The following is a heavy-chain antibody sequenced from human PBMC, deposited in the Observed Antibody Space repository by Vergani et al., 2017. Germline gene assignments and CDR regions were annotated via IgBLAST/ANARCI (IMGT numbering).Heavy chain of an antibody. Sequence: QIQLVQSGTEVKEPGASVKVSCKASGYTFTTFGISWVRQAPGQGLEWMGWITPFNGNTNYAQKFQDRVTITRDRSMSTAYMELSSLRSEDTAMYYCALAESSTSCINSVCITPETGSWFDPWGQGTLVTVSS. V-gene: IGHV1-45*02. J-gene: IGHJ5*02. CDR3: ALAESSTSCINSVCITPETGSWFDP. CDR2: ITPFNGNT. D-gene: IGHD2-2*01. CDR1: GYTFTTFG.